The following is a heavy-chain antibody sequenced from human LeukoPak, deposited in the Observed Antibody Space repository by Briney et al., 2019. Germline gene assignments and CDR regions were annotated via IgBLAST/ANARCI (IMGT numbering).Heavy chain of an antibody. Sequence: PSETLSLTCAVYGESFSGYYWSWIRQPPGKGLEWIGEINHSGSTNYNPSLKSRITISVDTSKNQYSLKLTSVTAADTAVYYCARHGDGGPAEYFRHWGQGTLVTVSS. V-gene: IGHV4-34*01. CDR2: INHSGST. D-gene: IGHD4-23*01. CDR1: GESFSGYY. J-gene: IGHJ1*01. CDR3: ARHGDGGPAEYFRH.